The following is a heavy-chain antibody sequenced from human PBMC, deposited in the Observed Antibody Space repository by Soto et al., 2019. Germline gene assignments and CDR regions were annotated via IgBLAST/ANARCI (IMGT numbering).Heavy chain of an antibody. CDR3: ARDSSAGANFASPYYYGMDV. Sequence: ASVKVSCKASGYTFTSYYMHWVRQAPGQGLEWMGLINPSGGSTSYAQKFQGRVTMTRDTSTSTVYMEVSSMRSEDTAIYYCARDSSAGANFASPYYYGMDVWGQGTSVTVS. CDR2: INPSGGST. CDR1: GYTFTSYY. D-gene: IGHD3-3*01. J-gene: IGHJ6*02. V-gene: IGHV1-46*01.